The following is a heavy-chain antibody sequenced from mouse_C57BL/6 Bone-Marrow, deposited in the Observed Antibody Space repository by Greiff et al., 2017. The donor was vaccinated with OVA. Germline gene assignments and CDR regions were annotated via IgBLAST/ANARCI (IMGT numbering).Heavy chain of an antibody. V-gene: IGHV1-50*01. CDR1: GYTFTSYW. Sequence: QVQLQQPGAELVKPGASVKLSCKASGYTFTSYWMQWVKQRPGQGLEWIGEIDPSDSYTNYNQKFKGKATLTVDTSSSTAYMQLSSLTSEDSAVYYCARHPFYYYGSSYKSGYWGQGTTLTVSS. CDR3: ARHPFYYYGSSYKSGY. D-gene: IGHD1-1*01. J-gene: IGHJ2*01. CDR2: IDPSDSYT.